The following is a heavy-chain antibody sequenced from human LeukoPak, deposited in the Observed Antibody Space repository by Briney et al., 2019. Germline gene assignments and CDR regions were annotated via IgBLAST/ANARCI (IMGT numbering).Heavy chain of an antibody. J-gene: IGHJ5*02. D-gene: IGHD3-3*01. CDR2: VYFSGST. CDR3: AGQYDFWSAYIDP. Sequence: SETLSLTCTVSGGSISSSSYYWGWIRQPPGKGLEWIGCVYFSGSTYYNPSLKSRVTISVDTSKNQFSLKLSSVTAADTAVYYCAGQYDFWSAYIDPWGQGTLVTVSS. CDR1: GGSISSSSYY. V-gene: IGHV4-39*01.